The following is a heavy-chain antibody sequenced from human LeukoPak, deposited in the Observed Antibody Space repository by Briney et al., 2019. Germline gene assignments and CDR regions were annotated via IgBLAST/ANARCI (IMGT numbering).Heavy chain of an antibody. CDR3: ASLFNVRYYYYYTDV. D-gene: IGHD3-16*02. J-gene: IGHJ6*03. CDR1: GGSFSGYY. Sequence: SETLSLTCAVYGGSFSGYYWSWIRQPPGKGLEWIGEINHSGSTNYNPSLKSRVTISVDTSKNQFSLKLSSVTAADTAVYYCASLFNVRYYYYYTDVWGKGTTVTVSS. V-gene: IGHV4-34*01. CDR2: INHSGST.